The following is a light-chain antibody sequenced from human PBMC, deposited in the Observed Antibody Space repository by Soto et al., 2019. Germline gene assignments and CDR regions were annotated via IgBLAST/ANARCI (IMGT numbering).Light chain of an antibody. CDR1: SGDVGGYSY. J-gene: IGLJ3*02. Sequence: QSALTQPRAVSGSPGQSVTISCTGTSGDVGGYSYVSWYQQHPGKAPKVMIYDVNKRSSGVPDRFSGSKSGNTASLTISGLQAEDEADYYCCSYAGSYTWVFGGGTKVTVL. V-gene: IGLV2-11*01. CDR2: DVN. CDR3: CSYAGSYTWV.